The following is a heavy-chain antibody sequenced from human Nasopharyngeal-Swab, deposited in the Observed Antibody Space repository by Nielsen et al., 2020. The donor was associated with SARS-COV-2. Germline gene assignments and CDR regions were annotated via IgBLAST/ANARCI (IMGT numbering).Heavy chain of an antibody. V-gene: IGHV3-30-3*01. D-gene: IGHD1-26*01. CDR1: GFTFSSYA. J-gene: IGHJ4*02. CDR2: ISYDGSNK. Sequence: GESLKISCAASGFTFSSYAMHWVRQAPGKGLEWVALISYDGSNKYYADSVKGRFTISRGNSKNTLYLQMNSLRAEDTAVYYCARDLGSYFDYWGQGTLVTVSS. CDR3: ARDLGSYFDY.